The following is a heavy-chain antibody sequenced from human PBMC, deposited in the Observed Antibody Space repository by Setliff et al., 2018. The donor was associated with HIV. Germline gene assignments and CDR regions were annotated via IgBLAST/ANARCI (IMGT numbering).Heavy chain of an antibody. J-gene: IGHJ4*02. Sequence: LRLSCAVSGFSFGEYFMSWIRQAPGKGLEWISYISYTSTYTDFADSVKGRFTISRDNAKNSVYLQMNSLRVEDMAMYFCARGEITVAGLFEYWGQGTLVTVSS. V-gene: IGHV3-11*05. CDR2: ISYTSTYT. CDR1: GFSFGEYF. CDR3: ARGEITVAGLFEY. D-gene: IGHD6-19*01.